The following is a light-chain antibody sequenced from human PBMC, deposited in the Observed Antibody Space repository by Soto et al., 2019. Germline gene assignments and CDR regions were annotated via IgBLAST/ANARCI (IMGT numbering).Light chain of an antibody. J-gene: IGKJ1*01. CDR2: GAS. CDR1: QSVSSN. V-gene: IGKV3-15*01. Sequence: EIVMTQSPATLPVSPGERATLSCRASQSVSSNLAWYQQKPGQAPRLLIYGASTRATGIPARFSGSGSGTDFTLTISRLEPEDFAVYHCHQYGGSPPTFGQGTKVDIK. CDR3: HQYGGSPPT.